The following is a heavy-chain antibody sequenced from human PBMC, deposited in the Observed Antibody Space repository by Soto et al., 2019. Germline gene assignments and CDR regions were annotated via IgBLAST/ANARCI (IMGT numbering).Heavy chain of an antibody. V-gene: IGHV1-69*02. CDR1: GGTFSSYT. CDR3: AMEYCSSTSCYRDY. Sequence: QVQLVQSGAEVKKPGSSVKVSCKASGGTFSSYTISWVRQAPGQGLEWMGRIIPILGIANYAQKFQGRVKITADKSTSTAYMELSSLRSEDTAVEDGAMEYCSSTSCYRDYWGQGTLVTVSS. CDR2: IIPILGIA. D-gene: IGHD2-2*02. J-gene: IGHJ4*02.